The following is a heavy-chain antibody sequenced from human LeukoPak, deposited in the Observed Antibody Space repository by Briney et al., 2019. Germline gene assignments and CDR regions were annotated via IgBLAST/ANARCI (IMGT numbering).Heavy chain of an antibody. CDR1: GFTFSSYA. CDR2: FSGSGTST. CDR3: AKAHRSITSKGYFDY. Sequence: PGRSLRLSCAASGFTFSSYAMHWVRQAPGKGLEWVSAFSGSGTSTYYADSVKGRFTISRDNSKNTLYLQMNSLRAEDTAVYYCAKAHRSITSKGYFDYWGQGTLVTVSS. V-gene: IGHV3-23*01. J-gene: IGHJ4*02. D-gene: IGHD3-10*01.